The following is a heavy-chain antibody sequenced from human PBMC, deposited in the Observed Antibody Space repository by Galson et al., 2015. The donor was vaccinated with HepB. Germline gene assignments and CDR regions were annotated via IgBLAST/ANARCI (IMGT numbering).Heavy chain of an antibody. CDR1: GFTFSYHG. CDR3: ARASIPRDPAVLSPHDAFDN. CDR2: IWYDGTKK. D-gene: IGHD2-21*01. V-gene: IGHV3-33*08. J-gene: IGHJ3*02. Sequence: SLRLSCAASGFTFSYHGMHWVRQAPGKGLEWVAVIWYDGTKKYYGNSVKGRFTISRDNSKNTMYLQMNSLRAADAAVYYCARASIPRDPAVLSPHDAFDNWGQGTMVAGSS.